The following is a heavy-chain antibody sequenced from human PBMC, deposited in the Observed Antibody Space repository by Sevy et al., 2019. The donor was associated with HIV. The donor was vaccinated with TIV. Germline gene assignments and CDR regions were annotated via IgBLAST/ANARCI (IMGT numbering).Heavy chain of an antibody. D-gene: IGHD2-21*02. CDR2: IRYDGSNK. CDR1: GFTFSSYG. CDR3: AKDRTAYYYYYGMNV. J-gene: IGHJ6*02. Sequence: GGSLRLSCAASGFTFSSYGMHWVRQAPGKGLEWVAFIRYDGSNKYYADSVKGRFTISRDNSKNTLYLQMNSLRAEDTAVYYCAKDRTAYYYYYGMNVWGQGTTVTVSS. V-gene: IGHV3-30*02.